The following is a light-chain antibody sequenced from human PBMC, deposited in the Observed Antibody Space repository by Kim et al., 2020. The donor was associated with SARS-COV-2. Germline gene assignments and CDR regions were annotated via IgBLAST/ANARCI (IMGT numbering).Light chain of an antibody. Sequence: AAKGDRVAITSRASQDISNSLDWYQQKPGQAPELLIYDAFTLQSGGSPRFSGSRSGTDFTLTISSLQSEDFATYYCQQHYIYPLTFGGGTKVDIK. J-gene: IGKJ4*01. V-gene: IGKV1-8*01. CDR3: QQHYIYPLT. CDR2: DAF. CDR1: QDISNS.